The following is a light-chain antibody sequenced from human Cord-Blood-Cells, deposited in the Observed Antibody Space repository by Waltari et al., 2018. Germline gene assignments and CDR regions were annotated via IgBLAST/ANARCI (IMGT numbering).Light chain of an antibody. CDR2: EVS. CDR3: CSYAGSSTWV. CDR1: SSDVGSYNL. V-gene: IGLV2-23*02. Sequence: QSALTQPASVSGSTGQSITISCTGTSSDVGSYNLVSWYQQHPGNAPKLMIYEVSKRPSGVSNRFSGSKSGNTASLTISGLQAEDEADYYCCSYAGSSTWVFGGGTKLTVL. J-gene: IGLJ3*02.